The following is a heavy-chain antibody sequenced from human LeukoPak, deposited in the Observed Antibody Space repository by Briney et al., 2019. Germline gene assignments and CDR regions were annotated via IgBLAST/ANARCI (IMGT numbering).Heavy chain of an antibody. J-gene: IGHJ4*02. V-gene: IGHV3-21*01. CDR2: ISSSSSYI. Sequence: GGSLRLSCAASGFTFDDYSMNWVRQAPGKGLEWVSSISSSSSYIYYADSVKGRFTISRDNAKNSLYLQMNSLRAEDTAVYYCARPPRTAAGTDYWGQGTLVTVSS. CDR1: GFTFDDYS. D-gene: IGHD6-13*01. CDR3: ARPPRTAAGTDY.